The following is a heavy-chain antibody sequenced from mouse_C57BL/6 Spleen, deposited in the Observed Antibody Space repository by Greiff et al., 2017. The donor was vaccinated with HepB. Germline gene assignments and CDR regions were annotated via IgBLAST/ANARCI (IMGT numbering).Heavy chain of an antibody. V-gene: IGHV1-52*01. CDR1: GYTFTSYW. CDR2: IDPSDSET. CDR3: ARAGYYGSRAMDY. D-gene: IGHD1-1*01. J-gene: IGHJ4*01. Sequence: VQLKQPGAELVRPGSSVKLSCKASGYTFTSYWMHWVKQRPIQGLEWIGNIDPSDSETHYNQKFKDKATLTVDKSSSTAYMQLSSLTSEDSAVYYCARAGYYGSRAMDYWGQGTSVTVSS.